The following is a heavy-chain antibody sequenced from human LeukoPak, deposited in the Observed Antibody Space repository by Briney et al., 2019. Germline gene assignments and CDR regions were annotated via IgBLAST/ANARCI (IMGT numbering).Heavy chain of an antibody. J-gene: IGHJ4*02. D-gene: IGHD6-13*01. V-gene: IGHV3-11*01. CDR3: ARALSPGSSWSHYFDY. Sequence: GGSLRLSCAASGFTFSDYYMSWIRQAPGKGLEWVSYISSSGSTIYYADSVKGRFTISRDNAKNSLYLQMNCLRAEDTAVYYCARALSPGSSWSHYFDYWGQGTLVTVSS. CDR1: GFTFSDYY. CDR2: ISSSGSTI.